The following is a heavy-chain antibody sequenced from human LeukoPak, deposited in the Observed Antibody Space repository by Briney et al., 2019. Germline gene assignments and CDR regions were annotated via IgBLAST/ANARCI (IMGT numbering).Heavy chain of an antibody. J-gene: IGHJ4*02. Sequence: SETLSLTCTVSGGSISSYYWSWIRQPPGKGLEWIGYIYYSGSTNYNPSLKSRVTISVDTSKNQFSLKLSSVTAADTAVYYCARSPWGGYYAVFDYWGQGTLVTVSS. CDR3: ARSPWGGYYAVFDY. CDR1: GGSISSYY. D-gene: IGHD3-3*01. V-gene: IGHV4-59*01. CDR2: IYYSGST.